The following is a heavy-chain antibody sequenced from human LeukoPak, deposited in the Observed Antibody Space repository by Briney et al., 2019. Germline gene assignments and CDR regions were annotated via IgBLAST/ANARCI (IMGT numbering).Heavy chain of an antibody. CDR3: ARGGTMTTVPL. D-gene: IGHD4-17*01. CDR1: GGSISSHY. J-gene: IGHJ4*02. V-gene: IGHV4-59*08. CDR2: IYYSGST. Sequence: SETLSLTCTVSGGSISSHYWSWIRQPPGKGLEWIGYIYYSGSTNYNPSLKSRVTISVDTSKNQFSLKLSSVTAADTAVYYCARGGTMTTVPLWGQGTLVTVSS.